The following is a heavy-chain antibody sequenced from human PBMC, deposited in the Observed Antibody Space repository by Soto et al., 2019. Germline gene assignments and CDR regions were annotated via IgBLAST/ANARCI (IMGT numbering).Heavy chain of an antibody. CDR2: INAGNGNT. CDR3: ARGVENIVVVLDVFGYYGMDV. CDR1: GYSFPSYA. J-gene: IGHJ6*02. D-gene: IGHD2-2*01. V-gene: IGHV1-3*01. Sequence: ASVNVSCKASGYSFPSYAIYWVRQAPGQRLEWMGWINAGNGNTKYSQKLQGRVTFTGDTSASTAHMELSSLRSEDTAVYFCARGVENIVVVLDVFGYYGMDVWGQGTTVTVSS.